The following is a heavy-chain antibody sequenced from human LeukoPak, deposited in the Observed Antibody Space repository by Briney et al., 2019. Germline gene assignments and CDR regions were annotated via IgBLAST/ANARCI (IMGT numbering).Heavy chain of an antibody. Sequence: RSLRLSCAASGFTFSSYAIHWVRQAPGKGLEWVAVISYDGSNKNYADSVKGRFTISRDNSKNTLYLQMNSLRAEDTAVYYCAKARQNSSSWYSHFDYWGQGTLVTVSS. CDR1: GFTFSSYA. V-gene: IGHV3-30*04. CDR2: ISYDGSNK. CDR3: AKARQNSSSWYSHFDY. D-gene: IGHD6-13*01. J-gene: IGHJ4*02.